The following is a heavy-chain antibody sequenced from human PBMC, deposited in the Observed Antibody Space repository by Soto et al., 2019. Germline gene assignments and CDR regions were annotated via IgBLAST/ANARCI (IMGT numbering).Heavy chain of an antibody. CDR1: GGSISSGGYY. V-gene: IGHV4-31*03. CDR2: IYYSGST. CDR3: ARYYDSSGHAIPAFDS. Sequence: PSEPLSLTCTVSGGSISSGGYYWSWIRQHPGKGLEWIGYIYYSGSTYYNPSLKSRVTISVDTSKNQFSLKLSSVTAADTAVYYCARYYDSSGHAIPAFDSWGLETLLTVSS. D-gene: IGHD3-22*01. J-gene: IGHJ4*02.